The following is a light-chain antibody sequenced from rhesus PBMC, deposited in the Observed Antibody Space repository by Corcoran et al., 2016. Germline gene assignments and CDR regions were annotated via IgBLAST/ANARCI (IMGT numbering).Light chain of an antibody. V-gene: IGKV4-1*01. Sequence: DVVMTQSPASLAVSLGERVTINCKSSRSLLSTANNKNYLAWYKQKPGRAPKLLIYWASTRESGVPDLFIGSWSGTGFSLTTNDLQADDVALYFCQQFYSSPVTFGGGTKVEIK. J-gene: IGKJ4*01. CDR1: RSLLSTANNKNY. CDR3: QQFYSSPVT. CDR2: WAS.